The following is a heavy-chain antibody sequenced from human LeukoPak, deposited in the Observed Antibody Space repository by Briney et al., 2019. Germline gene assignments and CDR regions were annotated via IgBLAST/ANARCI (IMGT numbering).Heavy chain of an antibody. V-gene: IGHV4-61*03. CDR3: ARAYGPNSPLY. CDR2: IYYIGTT. CDR1: AGSVSSGNYY. Sequence: SETLSLTCTVSAGSVSSGNYYWHWIWQPPGEGLEWIGFIYYIGTTNYNPSLKSRVTISVDTSKNHFSLKLTSVTAADTAVYYCARAYGPNSPLYWGQGTLVTVSS. J-gene: IGHJ4*02. D-gene: IGHD4-23*01.